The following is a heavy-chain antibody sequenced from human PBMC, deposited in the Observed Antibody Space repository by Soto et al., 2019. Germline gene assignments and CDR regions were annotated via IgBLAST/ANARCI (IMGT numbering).Heavy chain of an antibody. CDR2: ISGSGGST. D-gene: IGHD1-7*01. CDR1: GFTFSSYA. Sequence: GGSLRLSCAASGFTFSSYAMSWVRQAPGKGLEWVSAISGSGGSTYYADSVKGRFTISRDNSKNTLYLQMNSLRAEDTAVYYCAKRPGTMINYYYYMDVWGKGTTVTVSS. V-gene: IGHV3-23*01. J-gene: IGHJ6*03. CDR3: AKRPGTMINYYYYMDV.